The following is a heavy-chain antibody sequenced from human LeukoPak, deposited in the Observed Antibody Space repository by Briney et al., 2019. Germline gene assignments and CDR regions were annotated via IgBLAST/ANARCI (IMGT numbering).Heavy chain of an antibody. CDR2: ISRDGNII. Sequence: GGSLRLSCAASGFSFSDHHMSWVRQVPGKGLEWLAYISRDGNIIVYADSVKGRFIISRDNAKQPVYLEMTSLRPEGTAVYYCARYVLLMDYWGQGVLVTVSP. CDR1: GFSFSDHH. V-gene: IGHV3-11*01. D-gene: IGHD3-16*01. CDR3: ARYVLLMDY. J-gene: IGHJ4*02.